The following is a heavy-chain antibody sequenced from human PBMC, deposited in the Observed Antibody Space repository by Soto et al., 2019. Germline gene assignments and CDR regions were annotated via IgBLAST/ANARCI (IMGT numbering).Heavy chain of an antibody. V-gene: IGHV3-33*01. J-gene: IGHJ5*02. D-gene: IGHD2-15*01. Sequence: GGSLRLSCAASGFTFSSYGMHWVRQAPGKGLEWVAVIWYDGSNKYYADSVEGRFTISRDNSKNSLYLQMNSLRAEDTAVYYCARVTVVAATCWFDPWGQGTLVTVSS. CDR3: ARVTVVAATCWFDP. CDR1: GFTFSSYG. CDR2: IWYDGSNK.